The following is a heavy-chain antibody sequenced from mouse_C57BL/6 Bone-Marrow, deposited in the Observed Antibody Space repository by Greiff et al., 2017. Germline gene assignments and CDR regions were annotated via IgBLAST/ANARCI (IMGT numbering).Heavy chain of an antibody. CDR2: IDPSDSET. D-gene: IGHD1-1*01. CDR1: GYTFTSYW. CDR3: ATTIDYYGSSLFDY. Sequence: QVQLQQPGAELVRPGSSVKLSCKASGYTFTSYWMHWVKQRPIQGLEWIGNIDPSDSETHYNQKFKDKATLTVDKSSSTAYMQLSSLTSEDSAVYYCATTIDYYGSSLFDYWGQGTTLTVSS. V-gene: IGHV1-52*01. J-gene: IGHJ2*01.